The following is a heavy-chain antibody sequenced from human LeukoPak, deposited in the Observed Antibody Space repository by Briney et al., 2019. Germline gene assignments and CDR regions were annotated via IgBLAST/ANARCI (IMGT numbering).Heavy chain of an antibody. CDR3: ARDSEKSSSFAFDI. D-gene: IGHD6-19*01. CDR2: INSDGSST. J-gene: IGHJ3*02. V-gene: IGHV3-74*01. Sequence: GGSLRLSCAASGFTLSSYWMHWVRQAPGKGLVWVSRINSDGSSTNYADSVKGRFTISRDNAKNTLYLQMNSLRAEDTAVYYCARDSEKSSSFAFDIWGQGTVVTVSS. CDR1: GFTLSSYW.